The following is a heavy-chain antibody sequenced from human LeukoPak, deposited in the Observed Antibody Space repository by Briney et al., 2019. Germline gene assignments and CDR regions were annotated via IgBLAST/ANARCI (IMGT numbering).Heavy chain of an antibody. CDR3: AKGEGGAFDY. Sequence: GGSLRLSCAATGFTFSTYGMHWVRQTPGKGLEWVAFIRYDGTIKYYADSVKGRFTISRDNSKNTLYLQINSLTTEDTAVYYCAKGEGGAFDYWGQGNVVTVSS. V-gene: IGHV3-30*02. D-gene: IGHD4/OR15-4a*01. CDR1: GFTFSTYG. J-gene: IGHJ4*02. CDR2: IRYDGTIK.